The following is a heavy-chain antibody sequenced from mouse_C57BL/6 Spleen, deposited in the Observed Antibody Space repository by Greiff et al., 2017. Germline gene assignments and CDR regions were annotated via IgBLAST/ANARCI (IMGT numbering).Heavy chain of an antibody. CDR1: GFTFSDAW. D-gene: IGHD1-1*01. Sequence: EVKVEESGGGLVQPGGSMKLSCDASGFTFSDAWMDWVRQSPEKGLEWVAEIRNKANNHATYYAKSVKGRITISRDDSKSSVYLQMNSLRAEDTGIYYCTRGYSSFYWYFDVWGTGTTVTVSS. CDR3: TRGYSSFYWYFDV. CDR2: IRNKANNHAT. J-gene: IGHJ1*03. V-gene: IGHV6-6*01.